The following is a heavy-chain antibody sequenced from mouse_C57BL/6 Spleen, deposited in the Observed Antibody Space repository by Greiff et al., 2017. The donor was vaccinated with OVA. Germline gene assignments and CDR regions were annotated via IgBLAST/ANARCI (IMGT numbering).Heavy chain of an antibody. CDR1: GYTFTSYW. CDR2: IDPSDSYT. Sequence: VQLQQPGAELVKPGASVKLSCKASGYTFTSYWMQWVKQRPGQGLEWIGEIDPSDSYTNYNQKFKGKATLTVDTSSSTAYMQLSSLTSEDSAVYYCARGSPHDYWGQGTTLTVSS. J-gene: IGHJ2*01. V-gene: IGHV1-50*01. CDR3: ARGSPHDY.